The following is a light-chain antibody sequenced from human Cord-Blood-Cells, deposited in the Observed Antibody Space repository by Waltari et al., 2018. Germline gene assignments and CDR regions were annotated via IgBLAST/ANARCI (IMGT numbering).Light chain of an antibody. CDR2: EVS. Sequence: QSALTQPPSASGSPGQSVTISCTGTSSDVGGYNYVSWYQQHPGKAPKLMIYEVSKRPSGVPDRCSGSKSGNTASLTVSGLQAEDEADYYCSSYPGSNNYVFGTGTKVTVL. CDR1: SSDVGGYNY. J-gene: IGLJ1*01. V-gene: IGLV2-8*01. CDR3: SSYPGSNNYV.